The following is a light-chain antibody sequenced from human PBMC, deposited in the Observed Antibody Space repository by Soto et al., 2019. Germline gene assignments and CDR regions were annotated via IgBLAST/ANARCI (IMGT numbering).Light chain of an antibody. J-gene: IGLJ2*01. CDR1: SGSIASNY. V-gene: IGLV6-57*02. Sequence: NFMLTQPHSVSESPGKTVTISSTGSSGSIASNYVQWYQQRPGSAPTTVIYEDNQRPSGVPDRFSGSIDSSSNSASLTISGLKTEDEADYYCQSYDSSNGVVFGGGTKLTVL. CDR3: QSYDSSNGVV. CDR2: EDN.